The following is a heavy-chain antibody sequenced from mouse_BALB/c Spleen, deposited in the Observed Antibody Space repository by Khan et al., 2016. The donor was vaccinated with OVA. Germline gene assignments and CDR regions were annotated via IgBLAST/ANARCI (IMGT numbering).Heavy chain of an antibody. V-gene: IGHV1-77*01. D-gene: IGHD1-2*01. CDR3: ARGDYGLYYFDY. J-gene: IGHJ2*01. Sequence: QVQLQQSGAELARPGSSVNLSCKASGYSFTDYYINWVKQRTGQGLEWIGEIYPGSGNSYFNEKFKGKATLTAAKSSSTAYMQLSSLTSEDSAVYFCARGDYGLYYFDYWGQGTTLTVSS. CDR2: IYPGSGNS. CDR1: GYSFTDYY.